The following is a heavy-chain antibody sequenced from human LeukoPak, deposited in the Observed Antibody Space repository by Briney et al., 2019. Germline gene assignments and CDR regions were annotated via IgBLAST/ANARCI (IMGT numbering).Heavy chain of an antibody. CDR1: GFTVSSNY. CDR3: ARGGMATMWVFDY. CDR2: IYSGGST. Sequence: GGSLRLSCAASGFTVSSNYMSWVRQAPGKGLEWVSVIYSGGSTYYADSVKGRFTISRDNSKNTLYLQMNSLRAEDTAVYYCARGGMATMWVFDYRGQGTLVTVSS. V-gene: IGHV3-53*01. J-gene: IGHJ4*02. D-gene: IGHD5-24*01.